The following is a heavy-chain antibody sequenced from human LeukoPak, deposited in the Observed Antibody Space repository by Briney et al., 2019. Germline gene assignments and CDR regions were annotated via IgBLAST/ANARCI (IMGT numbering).Heavy chain of an antibody. CDR1: GGSLSSRSYY. CDR2: ISYSGTT. CDR3: TRHPPPYSSGWFYFDN. D-gene: IGHD6-19*01. V-gene: IGHV4-39*01. Sequence: SETLSLTCTVSGGSLSSRSYYWGWIRQPPGKGLEWIGSISYSGTTYYNPSFMSRVTTSVDSSKNQISLKLSSVTAADTAVYYCTRHPPPYSSGWFYFDNWGQGTLVTVSS. J-gene: IGHJ4*02.